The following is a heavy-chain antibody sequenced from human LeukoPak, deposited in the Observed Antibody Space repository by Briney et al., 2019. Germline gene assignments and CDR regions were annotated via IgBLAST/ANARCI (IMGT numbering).Heavy chain of an antibody. Sequence: SETLSLTCTVSGGSIITGSYSWVWIRQPPGKGLEYIANISYIGNAEYNPSLKSRVTVSIGTSKNHFSLNLNSVTAADTALYFCATLRTNGPPDGFDRWGQGTMVTVSS. D-gene: IGHD2-8*01. CDR2: ISYIGNA. CDR1: GGSIITGSYS. V-gene: IGHV4-39*01. CDR3: ATLRTNGPPDGFDR. J-gene: IGHJ3*02.